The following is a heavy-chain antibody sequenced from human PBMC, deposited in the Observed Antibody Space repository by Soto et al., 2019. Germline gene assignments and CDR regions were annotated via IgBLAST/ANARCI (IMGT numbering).Heavy chain of an antibody. V-gene: IGHV4-34*01. CDR1: GGSFSGYY. D-gene: IGHD3-3*01. Sequence: QVQLQQWGAGLLKPSETLSLTCAVYGGSFSGYYWSWIRQPPGKGLEWIGEINHSGSTNYNPSLKSRVTISVDTSKNQFSLKLSSVTAADTAVYYCARGRGYDFWSGYHSDWYFDLWGRGTLVTVSS. CDR3: ARGRGYDFWSGYHSDWYFDL. CDR2: INHSGST. J-gene: IGHJ2*01.